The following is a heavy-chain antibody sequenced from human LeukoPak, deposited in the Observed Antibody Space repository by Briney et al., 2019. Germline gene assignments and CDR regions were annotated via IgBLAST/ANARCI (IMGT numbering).Heavy chain of an antibody. J-gene: IGHJ4*02. Sequence: GGSLRLSCAASGFIFNNFAMSWVRQAPGKGLEWVSAISGSGNGPYYADSVRGRFTISRDNSKNTLYLQLNSLRADDTAVYYCATERGDFFAYWGQGTLVTVSS. CDR2: ISGSGNGP. D-gene: IGHD5-24*01. CDR1: GFIFNNFA. CDR3: ATERGDFFAY. V-gene: IGHV3-23*01.